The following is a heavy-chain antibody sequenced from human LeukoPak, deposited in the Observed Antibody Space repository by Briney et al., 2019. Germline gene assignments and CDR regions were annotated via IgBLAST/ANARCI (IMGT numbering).Heavy chain of an antibody. Sequence: ASVKVSCKASGYTFTSYAMNWVRQAPGQGLEWMGWINTNTGNPTYAQGFTGRFVFSLDTSVSTAYLQISSLKAEDTAVYYCARDITYYYDKRWDAFDIWGQGTMVTVSS. CDR2: INTNTGNP. CDR3: ARDITYYYDKRWDAFDI. V-gene: IGHV7-4-1*02. CDR1: GYTFTSYA. D-gene: IGHD3-22*01. J-gene: IGHJ3*02.